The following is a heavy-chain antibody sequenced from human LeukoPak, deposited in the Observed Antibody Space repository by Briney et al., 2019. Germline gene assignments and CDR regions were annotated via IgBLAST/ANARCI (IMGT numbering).Heavy chain of an antibody. CDR2: IYYSGST. Sequence: PSETLSLTCTLSGGSISIYYGSGTPDPPEGGGGGIRYIYYSGSTNYNPSLKSRVTISVDTSKNQFSLKLSSVTAAETAVYYCARLDSRVWIPDYWGQGTLVTVSS. D-gene: IGHD3/OR15-3a*01. CDR3: ARLDSRVWIPDY. J-gene: IGHJ4*02. CDR1: GGSISIYY. V-gene: IGHV4-59*01.